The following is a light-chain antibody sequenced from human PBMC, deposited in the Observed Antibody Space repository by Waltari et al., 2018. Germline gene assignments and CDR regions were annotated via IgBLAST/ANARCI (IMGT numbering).Light chain of an antibody. J-gene: IGKJ4*01. CDR3: QQYYKWPPLT. V-gene: IGKV3-15*01. Sequence: EIVMTQSPATLSVSPGARSTLACRASQSVGSSVAWYQQKPGQATRLLFYDASSRPTGVPARFSASGSGTAFSLIISSLQSEDFAVYFCQQYYKWPPLTFGGGTKVEIK. CDR2: DAS. CDR1: QSVGSS.